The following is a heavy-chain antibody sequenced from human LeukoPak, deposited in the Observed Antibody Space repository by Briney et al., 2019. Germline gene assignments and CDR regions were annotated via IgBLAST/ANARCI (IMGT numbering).Heavy chain of an antibody. CDR2: ISGSGGST. V-gene: IGHV3-23*01. CDR3: AKDLPLAGYSSSWGVFDY. J-gene: IGHJ4*02. D-gene: IGHD6-13*01. Sequence: PGGSLRLSCAASGFTFSSYAMSWVRQAPGKGLEWVSAISGSGGSTYYADSVKGRFTISRDNSKNTLYLQMNSLRAEDTAVYYCAKDLPLAGYSSSWGVFDYWGQGTLVTVSS. CDR1: GFTFSSYA.